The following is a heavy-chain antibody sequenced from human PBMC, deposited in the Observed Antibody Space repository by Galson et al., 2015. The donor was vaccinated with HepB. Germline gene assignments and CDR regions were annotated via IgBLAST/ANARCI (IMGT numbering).Heavy chain of an antibody. D-gene: IGHD6-13*01. CDR2: ISTGGNEV. Sequence: SLRLSCAASGFSFSQYFMIWVRQAPGKGLEWISCISTGGNEVHYADSVEGRFTIFRDDAKNSLYLQVNSLRDEDTAVYYCVRYGQQLAEGPWGQGTLVTVSA. CDR1: GFSFSQYF. J-gene: IGHJ5*02. V-gene: IGHV3-11*04. CDR3: VRYGQQLAEGP.